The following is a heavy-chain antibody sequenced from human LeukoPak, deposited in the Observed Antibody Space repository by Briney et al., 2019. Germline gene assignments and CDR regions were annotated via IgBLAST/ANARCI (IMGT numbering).Heavy chain of an antibody. J-gene: IGHJ4*02. CDR2: ISGSGGST. D-gene: IGHD3-9*01. Sequence: GGSLRLSCAASGFTFSSYAMSWVRQAPGKGLERVSAISGSGGSTYYADSVKGRFTISRGNSKNTLYLQMNSLRAEDTAVYYCAKNYDILTGLPDYWGQGTLVTVSS. CDR3: AKNYDILTGLPDY. V-gene: IGHV3-23*01. CDR1: GFTFSSYA.